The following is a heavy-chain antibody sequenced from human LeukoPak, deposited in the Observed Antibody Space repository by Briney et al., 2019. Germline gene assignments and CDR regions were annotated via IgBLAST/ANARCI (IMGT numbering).Heavy chain of an antibody. CDR2: INHSGST. Sequence: SETLSLTCAVYGGSFTDYFLSWIRQPPGKGLEWLGEINHSGSTNYNPSLKSRVTMSVDTSKNQFSLKLSSVTAADTAVYYCARAGRVSYYYYMDVWGKGTTVTVSS. CDR1: GGSFTDYF. V-gene: IGHV4-34*10. D-gene: IGHD3-10*01. J-gene: IGHJ6*03. CDR3: ARAGRVSYYYYMDV.